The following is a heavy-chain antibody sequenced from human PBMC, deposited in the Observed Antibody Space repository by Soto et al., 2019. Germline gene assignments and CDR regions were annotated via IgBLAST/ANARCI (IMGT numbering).Heavy chain of an antibody. CDR3: ARDRDSGYDFDY. CDR2: IWYDGSNK. CDR1: GFTFSSYG. D-gene: IGHD5-12*01. Sequence: QVQLVESGGGVVQPGRSLRLSCAASGFTFSSYGMHWVRQAPGKGLEWVAVIWYDGSNKYYADSVKGRFTISRDNSKNTLYLQMNSLRAEDTAVYYCARDRDSGYDFDYWGQGTLVTVSS. V-gene: IGHV3-33*01. J-gene: IGHJ4*02.